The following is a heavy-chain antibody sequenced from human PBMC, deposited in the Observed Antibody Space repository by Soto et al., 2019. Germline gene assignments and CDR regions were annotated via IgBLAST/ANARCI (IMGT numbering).Heavy chain of an antibody. CDR3: ARCIQGDYYYGMDV. CDR1: GYTFYSHS. J-gene: IGHJ6*02. CDR2: INGDYGNT. Sequence: QAQLVQSGAEVKKPGASVKVSCKASGYTFYSHSISWVGQAPGQGLEWMGRINGDYGNTQYAQKFRGRVTMTTDTSTTTVYMELTNLRSDDTAVYYCARCIQGDYYYGMDVWGQGTTVTVSS. D-gene: IGHD5-18*01. V-gene: IGHV1-18*01.